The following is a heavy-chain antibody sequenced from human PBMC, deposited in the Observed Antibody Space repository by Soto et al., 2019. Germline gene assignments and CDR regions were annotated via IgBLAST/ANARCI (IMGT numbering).Heavy chain of an antibody. J-gene: IGHJ5*02. CDR1: GFTFSTYT. V-gene: IGHV3-48*02. CDR2: ISSGSSTI. Sequence: DVQLVESGRGLVQPGGSLRLSCAASGFTFSTYTMNWVRQAPGKGLEWVSYISSGSSTIHYADSVRGRFTISRDNAKNSLYLQMNSLRDADTAVYYCARGHSSGYNWFDPWGQGTLVTVSS. D-gene: IGHD6-19*01. CDR3: ARGHSSGYNWFDP.